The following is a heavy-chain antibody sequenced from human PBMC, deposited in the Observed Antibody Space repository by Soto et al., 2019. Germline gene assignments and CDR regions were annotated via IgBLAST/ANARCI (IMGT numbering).Heavy chain of an antibody. J-gene: IGHJ4*02. CDR3: AKDRTLYSYGLFDY. V-gene: IGHV3-9*01. CDR2: ISWNSGSI. Sequence: EVQLVESGGGLVQPGRSLRLSCAASGFTFDNYAMHWVRQAPGKGLEWVSGISWNSGSIGDADSVKGRFTISRDNAKNSLYLQMNSVRAEDTALYYCAKDRTLYSYGLFDYWGQGTLVTVSS. D-gene: IGHD5-18*01. CDR1: GFTFDNYA.